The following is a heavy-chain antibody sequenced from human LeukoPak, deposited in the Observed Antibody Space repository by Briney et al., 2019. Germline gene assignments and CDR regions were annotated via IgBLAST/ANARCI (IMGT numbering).Heavy chain of an antibody. D-gene: IGHD3-22*01. Sequence: GEFLKISCEGSGYSFTSYWLAWVRHMPGKGLEWMGIIYPGDSYTTYSPSFQGQVTISADTSISTAYLQWSRLKASDTAMYYCARQANHYDTSGYLDYWGQGTLVTVSS. J-gene: IGHJ4*02. CDR2: IYPGDSYT. CDR3: ARQANHYDTSGYLDY. CDR1: GYSFTSYW. V-gene: IGHV5-51*01.